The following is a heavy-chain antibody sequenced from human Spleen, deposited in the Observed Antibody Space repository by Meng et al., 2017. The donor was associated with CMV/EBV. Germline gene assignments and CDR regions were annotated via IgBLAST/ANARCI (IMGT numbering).Heavy chain of an antibody. CDR2: IKQDGNDK. Sequence: GGSLRLSCAASGFTFTYYWMTWVRQAPGKGLEWVANIKQDGNDKYYVDSVKGRFTISRDNAKNSLFLQMNSLRAEDTAVYYCARGGHYHDTGAYASYWGQGTRVTVSS. CDR1: GFTFTYYW. J-gene: IGHJ4*02. V-gene: IGHV3-7*01. D-gene: IGHD3-22*01. CDR3: ARGGHYHDTGAYASY.